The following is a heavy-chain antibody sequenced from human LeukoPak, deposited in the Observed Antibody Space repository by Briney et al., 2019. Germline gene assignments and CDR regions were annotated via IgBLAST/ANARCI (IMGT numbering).Heavy chain of an antibody. CDR1: GFTFSGSA. D-gene: IGHD2-2*01. Sequence: GGSLRLSCAASGFTFSGSAMHWVRQASGKGLEWVGRIRSKANSYATAYAASVKGRFTISRDDSTNTAYLQMNSLKTEDTAVYYCTRHSPPLCSSTSCYYWFDPWGQGTLVTVSS. J-gene: IGHJ5*02. CDR3: TRHSPPLCSSTSCYYWFDP. V-gene: IGHV3-73*01. CDR2: IRSKANSYAT.